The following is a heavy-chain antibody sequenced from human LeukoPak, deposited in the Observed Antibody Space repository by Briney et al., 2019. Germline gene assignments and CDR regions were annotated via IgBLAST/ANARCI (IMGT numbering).Heavy chain of an antibody. D-gene: IGHD6-19*01. J-gene: IGHJ4*02. V-gene: IGHV4-39*07. CDR1: GGSISSSSYY. Sequence: PSETLSLTCTVSGGSISSSSYYWGWIRQPPGKGLEWIGSIYYSGSTNYNPSLKSRVTISVDTSKNQFSLKLSSVTAADTAVYYCARLDSSGWYDADYWGQGTLVTVSS. CDR2: IYYSGST. CDR3: ARLDSSGWYDADY.